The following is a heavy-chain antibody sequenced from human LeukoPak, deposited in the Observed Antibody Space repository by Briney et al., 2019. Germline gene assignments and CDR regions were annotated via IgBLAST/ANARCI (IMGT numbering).Heavy chain of an antibody. J-gene: IGHJ4*02. CDR2: IKSKTDGGTT. CDR3: TTDPPPMIVVVIGIDY. D-gene: IGHD3-22*01. Sequence: GGSLRLSCAASGFTFSSYGMHWVRQAPGKGLEWVGRIKSKTDGGTTDYAAPVKGRFTISRDDSKNALYLQMNSLKTEDTAVYYCTTDPPPMIVVVIGIDYWGQGTLVTVSS. CDR1: GFTFSSYG. V-gene: IGHV3-15*01.